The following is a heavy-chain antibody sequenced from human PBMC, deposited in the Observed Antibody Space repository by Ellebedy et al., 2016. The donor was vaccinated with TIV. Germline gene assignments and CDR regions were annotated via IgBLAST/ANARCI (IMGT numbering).Heavy chain of an antibody. J-gene: IGHJ5*02. CDR3: ARKGTTMVRGAKHWFDP. CDR1: GGSFSGYY. CDR2: INHSGST. D-gene: IGHD3-10*01. Sequence: MPSETLSLTCAVYGGSFSGYYWSWIRQPPGKGLEWIGEINHSGSTNYNPSLKSRVIVSVDTSKNQFSLKLRYVTAADTAVYFCARKGTTMVRGAKHWFDPWGQGTLVTVSS. V-gene: IGHV4-34*01.